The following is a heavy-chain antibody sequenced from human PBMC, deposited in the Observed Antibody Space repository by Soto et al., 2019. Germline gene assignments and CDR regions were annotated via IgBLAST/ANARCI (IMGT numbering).Heavy chain of an antibody. CDR1: GFTFSTYA. V-gene: IGHV3-64*05. CDR2: ISSNGGST. D-gene: IGHD3-3*01. CDR3: VKGGKGNSRWRGTDY. J-gene: IGHJ4*02. Sequence: EVQLVETGGGLVQPGGSLRLSCSASGFTFSTYAMHWVRQAPGKGLEYVSGISSNGGSTYYADSVKGTFIISRDNSKSTGNIQRSTVRPEDTAVYYCVKGGKGNSRWRGTDYWGQGTLVTVSS.